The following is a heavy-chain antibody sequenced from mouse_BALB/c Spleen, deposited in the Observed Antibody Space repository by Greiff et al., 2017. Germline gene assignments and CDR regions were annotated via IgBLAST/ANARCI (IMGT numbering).Heavy chain of an antibody. Sequence: EVQGVESGGDLVKPGGSLKLSCAASGFTFSSYYMYWVRQTPEKRLEWVATISDGGSYTYYPDSVKGRFTISRDNAKNNLYLQMSSLKSEDTAMYYCARGYDYDGSIDYWGQGTSVTVSS. CDR3: ARGYDYDGSIDY. CDR2: ISDGGSYT. V-gene: IGHV5-4*02. D-gene: IGHD2-4*01. CDR1: GFTFSSYY. J-gene: IGHJ4*01.